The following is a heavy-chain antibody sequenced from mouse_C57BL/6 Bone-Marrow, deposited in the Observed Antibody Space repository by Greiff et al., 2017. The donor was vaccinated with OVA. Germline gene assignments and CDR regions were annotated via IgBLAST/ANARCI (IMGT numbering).Heavy chain of an antibody. CDR2: IYPGSGNT. Sequence: QVQLKQSGAELVRPGASVKLSCKASGYTFTDYDINWVKQRPGQGLEWIARIYPGSGNTYYNEKFKGKATLTAEKSSSTAYMQLSSLTSEDSAVYFCARRYFFDYWGQGTTLTVSS. CDR1: GYTFTDYD. J-gene: IGHJ2*01. V-gene: IGHV1-76*01. CDR3: ARRYFFDY. D-gene: IGHD1-1*01.